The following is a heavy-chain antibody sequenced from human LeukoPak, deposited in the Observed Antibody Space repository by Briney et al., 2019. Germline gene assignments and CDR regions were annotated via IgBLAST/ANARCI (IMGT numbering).Heavy chain of an antibody. Sequence: SETLSLTCTVSGGSISSYYWSWIRQPPGKGLEWIGYIYYSGSTNYNPSLKSRVTISVDTSKNQFSLKLSSATAADTAVYYCARESDFWSGYYTGSAFDIWGQGTMVTVSS. CDR1: GGSISSYY. CDR3: ARESDFWSGYYTGSAFDI. D-gene: IGHD3-3*01. J-gene: IGHJ3*02. V-gene: IGHV4-59*01. CDR2: IYYSGST.